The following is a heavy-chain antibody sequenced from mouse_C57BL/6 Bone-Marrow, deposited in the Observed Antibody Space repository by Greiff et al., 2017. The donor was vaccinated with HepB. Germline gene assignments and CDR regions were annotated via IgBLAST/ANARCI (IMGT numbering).Heavy chain of an antibody. Sequence: QVQLKQSGAELLKPGASVKLSCKATGYTFTGYWIEWVKQRPGHGLEWIGEILPGSGSTNYNEKFKGKATFNADTSSNTAYMQLSSLTTEDSAIYYCARRENVVVSHYFDYWGQGTTLTVSS. CDR3: ARRENVVVSHYFDY. D-gene: IGHD1-1*01. CDR1: GYTFTGYW. CDR2: ILPGSGST. J-gene: IGHJ2*01. V-gene: IGHV1-9*01.